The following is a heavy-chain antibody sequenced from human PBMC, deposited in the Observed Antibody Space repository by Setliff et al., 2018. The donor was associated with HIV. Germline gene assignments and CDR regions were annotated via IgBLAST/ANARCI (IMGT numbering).Heavy chain of an antibody. CDR3: ARWTVGELDRFDS. J-gene: IGHJ4*02. V-gene: IGHV4-34*01. CDR1: SGSLSGYY. CDR2: INQSGRS. Sequence: PSETLSLTCAVYSGSLSGYYWNWIRQPPGKGLEWIGEINQSGRSNYNPSLKSRVIISIDTSKNQFALKLSSVTAADTAMYYCARWTVGELDRFDSWGQGTPVTVSS. D-gene: IGHD4-17*01.